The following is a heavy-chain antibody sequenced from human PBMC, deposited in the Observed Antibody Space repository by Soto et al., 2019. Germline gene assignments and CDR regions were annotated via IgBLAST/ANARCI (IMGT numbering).Heavy chain of an antibody. V-gene: IGHV1-24*01. J-gene: IGHJ4*02. D-gene: IGHD2-21*02. CDR1: GYTLTELS. Sequence: ASVKVSCKVSGYTLTELSMHWVRQAPGKGLEWMGGFDPEDGETIYAQKFQGSVTMTEDTSTDTAYMELSSLGSEDTAVYYCATAKYCGGDCYSFIDYWGQGTLVTVSS. CDR2: FDPEDGET. CDR3: ATAKYCGGDCYSFIDY.